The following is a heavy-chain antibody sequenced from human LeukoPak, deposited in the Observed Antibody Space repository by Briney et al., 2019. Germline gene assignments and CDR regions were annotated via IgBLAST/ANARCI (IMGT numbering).Heavy chain of an antibody. Sequence: PGGSLRLSCAASGFTFSSYSMNWVRQAPGKGLEWVSVIYSGGSTYYADSVKGRFTISRDNSKNTLYLQMNSLRAEDTAVYYCSMAAAGTNWFDPWGQGTLVTISS. CDR1: GFTFSSYS. D-gene: IGHD6-13*01. V-gene: IGHV3-66*01. CDR2: IYSGGST. CDR3: SMAAAGTNWFDP. J-gene: IGHJ5*02.